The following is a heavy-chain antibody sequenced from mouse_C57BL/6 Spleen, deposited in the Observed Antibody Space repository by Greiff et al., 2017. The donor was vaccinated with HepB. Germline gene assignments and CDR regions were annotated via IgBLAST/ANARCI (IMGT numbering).Heavy chain of an antibody. CDR1: GFTFSSYT. CDR3: ARHEGGY. Sequence: DVKLVESGGGLVKPGGSLKLSCAASGFTFSSYTISWVRQTPEKRLEWVATISGGGGNTYYPDSVKGRFTISRDNAKNTLYLQMSSLRSEDTALYYCARHEGGYWGQGTTLTVSS. V-gene: IGHV5-9*01. CDR2: ISGGGGNT. J-gene: IGHJ2*01.